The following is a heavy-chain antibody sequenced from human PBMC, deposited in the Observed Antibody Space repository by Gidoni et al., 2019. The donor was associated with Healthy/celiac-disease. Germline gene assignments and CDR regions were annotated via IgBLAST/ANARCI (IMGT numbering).Heavy chain of an antibody. J-gene: IGHJ6*02. CDR2: INPRGGST. CDR1: GYTFPSHY. V-gene: IGHV1-46*01. CDR3: ARVPTYYYDSSGNMDV. Sequence: QVQLVPSGAEVKKPWPAVQVSCKASGYTFPSHYMHWVRQAHGQGRECMGIINPRGGSTSYAQKYQGRVTMTRDTSTSTVYMELSSLRSEDTAVYYCARVPTYYYDSSGNMDVWGQGTTVTVSS. D-gene: IGHD3-22*01.